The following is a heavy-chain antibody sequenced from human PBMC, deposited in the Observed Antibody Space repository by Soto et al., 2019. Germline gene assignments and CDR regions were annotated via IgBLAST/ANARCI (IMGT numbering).Heavy chain of an antibody. D-gene: IGHD2-15*01. V-gene: IGHV4-39*01. J-gene: IGHJ5*02. CDR3: ARRTALGYCSGGSCFRFDP. CDR1: GGSISSSSYY. Sequence: SETLSLTCTVSGGSISSSSYYWGWIRQPPGKGLEWIGSIYYSGSTYYNPSLKSRVTISVDTSKNQFSLKLSSVTAADTAVYYCARRTALGYCSGGSCFRFDPWGQGTLVTVSS. CDR2: IYYSGST.